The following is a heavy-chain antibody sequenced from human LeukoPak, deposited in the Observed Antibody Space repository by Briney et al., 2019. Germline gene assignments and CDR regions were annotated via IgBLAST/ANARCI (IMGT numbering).Heavy chain of an antibody. J-gene: IGHJ4*02. D-gene: IGHD1-26*01. CDR1: GFTFTSYS. V-gene: IGHV3-21*01. Sequence: PGGSLRLSCAASGFTFTSYSLNWVRQAPGTGLEWVSSISESGRYIYFRVSLKGRFTVSRDNAENSLYLQMNSLTAEDTAVFYCARVGSRGYYFDYWGQGTLVSVSS. CDR2: ISESGRYI. CDR3: ARVGSRGYYFDY.